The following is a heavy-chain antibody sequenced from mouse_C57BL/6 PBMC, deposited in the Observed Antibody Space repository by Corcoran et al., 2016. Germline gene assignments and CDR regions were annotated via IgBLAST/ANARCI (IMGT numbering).Heavy chain of an antibody. J-gene: IGHJ2*01. CDR3: ARDYVGSSFDY. V-gene: IGHV1-58*01. CDR2: VYIGYGYT. CDR1: GYTFTSYG. D-gene: IGHD1-1*01. Sequence: VQLQQSGAELVRPGSSVKMSCKTSGYTFTSYGINWVKQRPGQGLEWIGYVYIGYGYTEYNEKFKCKATLTSDTSSSTAYMQLRSLTSEDSASDCCARDYVGSSFDYGGQGTTLTVSS.